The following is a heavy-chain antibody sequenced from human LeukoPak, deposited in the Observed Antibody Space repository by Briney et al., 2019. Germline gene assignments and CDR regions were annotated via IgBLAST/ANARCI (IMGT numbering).Heavy chain of an antibody. Sequence: SETLSLTCIVSGGSINNHYWTWIRQTPGKGLEWIGDIHYTGTTKYNPSLKSRVTISIDTSKNQFSLELSSVTAADTAVYYCARRYCSSTSCPKAWFDPWGQGTLVTVSS. J-gene: IGHJ5*02. D-gene: IGHD2-2*01. CDR1: GGSINNHY. CDR2: IHYTGTT. V-gene: IGHV4-59*11. CDR3: ARRYCSSTSCPKAWFDP.